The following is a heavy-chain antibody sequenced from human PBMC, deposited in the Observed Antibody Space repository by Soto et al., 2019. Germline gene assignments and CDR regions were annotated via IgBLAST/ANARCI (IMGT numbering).Heavy chain of an antibody. J-gene: IGHJ2*01. CDR2: IYYSGST. Sequence: QLQLQESGPGLVKPSETLSLTCTVSGGSISSSSYYWGWIRQPPGKGLEWIGSIYYSGSTYYNPSLKSRVTISVDTSKNQFSLKLSSVTAADTAVYYCARLQGSVDRGGDFDLWGRGTLVTVSS. D-gene: IGHD5-12*01. V-gene: IGHV4-39*01. CDR1: GGSISSSSYY. CDR3: ARLQGSVDRGGDFDL.